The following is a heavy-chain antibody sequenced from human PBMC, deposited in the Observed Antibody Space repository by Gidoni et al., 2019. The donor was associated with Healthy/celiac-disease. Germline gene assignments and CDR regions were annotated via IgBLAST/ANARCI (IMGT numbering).Heavy chain of an antibody. Sequence: QVQLQESGPGLVKPSETLYLTCTVSGGSISSYYWSWIRQPAGKGLEWIGRIYTSGSTNYNPSLKSRVTMSVDTSKNQFSLKLSSVTAADTAVYYCARGWEQWPRGAFDIWGQGTMVTVSS. CDR1: GGSISSYY. D-gene: IGHD6-19*01. CDR3: ARGWEQWPRGAFDI. J-gene: IGHJ3*02. CDR2: IYTSGST. V-gene: IGHV4-4*07.